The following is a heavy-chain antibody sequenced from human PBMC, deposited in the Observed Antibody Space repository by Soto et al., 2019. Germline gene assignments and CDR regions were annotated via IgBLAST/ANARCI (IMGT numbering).Heavy chain of an antibody. V-gene: IGHV3-23*01. CDR2: ISGSGGST. Sequence: GGSLRLSCAASGFTFSSYAMSWVRQAPGKGLEWVSAISGSGGSTYYADSVKGRFTISRDNSKNTLYLQMNSLRAEDTAVYYCAKDRRSGDYFGYGMDVWGQGTTVTVSS. J-gene: IGHJ6*02. D-gene: IGHD3-3*01. CDR3: AKDRRSGDYFGYGMDV. CDR1: GFTFSSYA.